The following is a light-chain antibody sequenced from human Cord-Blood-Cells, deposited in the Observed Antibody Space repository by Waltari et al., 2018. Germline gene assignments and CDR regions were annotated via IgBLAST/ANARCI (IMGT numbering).Light chain of an antibody. Sequence: SVLTPPPSVSAAPGPKVTIPCSGSSSNIGKKYVSWYHQLPGTPPKLLIYEKNKRPSGIPDRFSGSKSGTSATLGITGLQTGDEADYYCGTWDSSLSAWVFGGGTKLTVL. CDR3: GTWDSSLSAWV. J-gene: IGLJ3*02. CDR1: SSNIGKKY. V-gene: IGLV1-51*02. CDR2: EKN.